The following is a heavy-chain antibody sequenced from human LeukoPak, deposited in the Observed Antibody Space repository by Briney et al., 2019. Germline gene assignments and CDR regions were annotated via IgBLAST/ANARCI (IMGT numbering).Heavy chain of an antibody. CDR2: VDPEDGET. J-gene: IGHJ4*02. CDR3: ATDRSPGVVFDY. Sequence: ASVKVSCKVSGCTFTDYYMNWVLQAPGKGLEWMGLVDPEDGETIYAEKFQGRVTITADTSTDTAYMELSSLSSEDTAVYYCATDRSPGVVFDYWGQGTLVTVSS. V-gene: IGHV1-69-2*01. CDR1: GCTFTDYY. D-gene: IGHD3-3*01.